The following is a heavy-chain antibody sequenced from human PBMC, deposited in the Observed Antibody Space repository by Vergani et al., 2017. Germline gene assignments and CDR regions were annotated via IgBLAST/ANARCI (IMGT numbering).Heavy chain of an antibody. Sequence: QLQLQESGPGLVKPSETLSLTCTVSGGSISSSSYYWGWIRQPPGKGLEWIGSIYYSGSTYYNPSLKSRDTISVETSKNQFSLKLSSVTAADTAVYYCARHDSSGWYWRFDYWGQGTLVTVSS. CDR1: GGSISSSSYY. J-gene: IGHJ4*02. CDR3: ARHDSSGWYWRFDY. CDR2: IYYSGST. V-gene: IGHV4-39*01. D-gene: IGHD6-19*01.